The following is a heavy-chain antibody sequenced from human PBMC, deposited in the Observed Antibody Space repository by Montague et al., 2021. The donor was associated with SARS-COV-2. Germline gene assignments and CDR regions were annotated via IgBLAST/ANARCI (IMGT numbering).Heavy chain of an antibody. Sequence: NKNYIYYADSVKGRFTISGDNAKNSLYLQMNSLRAEDTAVYYCARDLPSFFLGIAVAGPFDPWGQVSLVTVSS. J-gene: IGHJ5*02. V-gene: IGHV3-21*01. D-gene: IGHD6-19*01. CDR3: ARDLPSFFLGIAVAGPFDP. CDR2: NKNYI.